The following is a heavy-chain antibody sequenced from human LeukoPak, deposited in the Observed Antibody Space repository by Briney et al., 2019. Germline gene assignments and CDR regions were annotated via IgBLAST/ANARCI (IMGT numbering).Heavy chain of an antibody. Sequence: PSETLSLTCAVSGGSISSGGYSWSWIRQPPGKGLEWIGYIYHSGSTYYNPSHKSRVTISVDRSKNQFSLKLSSVTAADTAVYYCARVTAAAFDYWGQGTLVTVSS. V-gene: IGHV4-30-2*01. CDR2: IYHSGST. CDR3: ARVTAAAFDY. J-gene: IGHJ4*02. CDR1: GGSISSGGYS. D-gene: IGHD6-13*01.